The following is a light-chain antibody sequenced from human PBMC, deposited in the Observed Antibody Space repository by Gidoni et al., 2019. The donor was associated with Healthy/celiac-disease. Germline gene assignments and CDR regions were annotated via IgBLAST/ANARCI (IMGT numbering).Light chain of an antibody. Sequence: DIVMTQSPDSVAVSLGERATIHCKSSQSVLYSSNNKNYLAWYQQKPGQPPKLLNYWASTRESGVPDRCRGSGSGTDFTLTISSLQAEDVAVYYCQRYYSALTFGGGTKVEIK. CDR2: WAS. J-gene: IGKJ4*01. V-gene: IGKV4-1*01. CDR3: QRYYSALT. CDR1: QSVLYSSNNKNY.